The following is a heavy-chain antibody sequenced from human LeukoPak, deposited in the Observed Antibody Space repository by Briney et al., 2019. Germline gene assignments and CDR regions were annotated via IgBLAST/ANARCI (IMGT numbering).Heavy chain of an antibody. CDR1: GYTFTGYY. CDR2: INPNSGGT. Sequence: ASVKVSCKASGYTFTGYYIHWVRQAPGQGLEWTGWINPNSGGTNYAQKFQGRVTMTRDTSISTAYMELSRLRSDDTAVYYCARDQVYYYGMDVWGQGTTVTVSS. V-gene: IGHV1-2*02. J-gene: IGHJ6*02. CDR3: ARDQVYYYGMDV.